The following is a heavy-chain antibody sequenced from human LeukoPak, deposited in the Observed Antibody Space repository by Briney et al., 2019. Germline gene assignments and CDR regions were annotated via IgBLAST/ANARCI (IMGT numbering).Heavy chain of an antibody. CDR1: GFTFSSHA. Sequence: PGGSLRLSCAASGFTFSSHAMAWVRQAPGKGLEWVSAIGGSSGSTYYADSVKGRFTISRDNSKNTVYLQMNYLRADDTAVYYCARDPGVVAFHSLDFWGQGTLVTVSS. J-gene: IGHJ4*02. CDR3: ARDPGVVAFHSLDF. D-gene: IGHD3-3*01. V-gene: IGHV3-23*01. CDR2: IGGSSGST.